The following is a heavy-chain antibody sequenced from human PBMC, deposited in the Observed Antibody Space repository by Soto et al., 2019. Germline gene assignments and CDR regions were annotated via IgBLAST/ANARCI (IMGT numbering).Heavy chain of an antibody. CDR2: INAYDGHT. Sequence: ASVKVSCKASGYTFTSYGITWVRQAPGQGLEWVGWINAYDGHTSSAQKLQDRVTMTTDTSTSTAYMDLRSLKSDDSAVYYCARGQGEYCTGGSCYANYYYSGMDVWGQGTTVTVSS. D-gene: IGHD2-15*01. J-gene: IGHJ6*02. CDR1: GYTFTSYG. V-gene: IGHV1-18*01. CDR3: ARGQGEYCTGGSCYANYYYSGMDV.